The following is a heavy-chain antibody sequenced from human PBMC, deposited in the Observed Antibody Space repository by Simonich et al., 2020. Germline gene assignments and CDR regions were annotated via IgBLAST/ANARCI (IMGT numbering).Heavy chain of an antibody. D-gene: IGHD1-26*01. V-gene: IGHV4-59*08. Sequence: QVQLQESGPGLVKPSETLSLTCPVSGGSISSYYWSWIRQPPGKGLEWIGYIYYSGCTNYNPSLKSRVTISVDTSKNQFSLKLSSVTAADTAVYYCARSLGYYYYYYGMDVWGQGTTVTVSS. CDR1: GGSISSYY. CDR2: IYYSGCT. CDR3: ARSLGYYYYYYGMDV. J-gene: IGHJ6*02.